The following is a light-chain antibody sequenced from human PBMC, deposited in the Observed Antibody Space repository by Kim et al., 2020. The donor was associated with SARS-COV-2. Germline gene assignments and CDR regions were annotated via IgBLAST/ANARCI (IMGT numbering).Light chain of an antibody. J-gene: IGKJ2*01. CDR2: LGS. CDR3: VQVLQIPRT. Sequence: DIVMTQSPLSLPVTPGEPASISCRSSQSLLYSDVYTYWDWYLQKPGQSPQLLIYLGSNRASGVPDRFSGSGSGTDFTLKISRVAAEDVGVYYCVQVLQIPRTFGQGTKLEI. V-gene: IGKV2-28*01. CDR1: QSLLYSDVYTY.